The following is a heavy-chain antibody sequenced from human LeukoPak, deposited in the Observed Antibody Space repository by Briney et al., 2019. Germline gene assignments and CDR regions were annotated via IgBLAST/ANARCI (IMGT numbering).Heavy chain of an antibody. D-gene: IGHD4-23*01. V-gene: IGHV3-30*03. CDR1: GFTFSSYW. Sequence: GGSLRLSCSASGFTFSSYWIHWVRQAPGKGLEWVAVISYDGSNKYYADSVKGRFTISRDNSKNTLYLQMNSLRAEDTAVYYCARISYGGQFDYWGQGTLVTVSS. CDR3: ARISYGGQFDY. CDR2: ISYDGSNK. J-gene: IGHJ4*02.